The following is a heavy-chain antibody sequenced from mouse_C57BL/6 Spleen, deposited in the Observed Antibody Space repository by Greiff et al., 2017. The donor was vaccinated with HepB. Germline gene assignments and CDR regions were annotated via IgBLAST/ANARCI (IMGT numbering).Heavy chain of an antibody. CDR3: ATIYDYEEAMDY. Sequence: VQLQQSGPGLVKPSQSLSLTCSVTGYSITSGYYWNWIRQFPGNKLEWMGYISYDGSNNYNPSLKNRISITRDTSKNQFFLKLNSVTTEDTATYYCATIYDYEEAMDYWGQGTSVTVSS. J-gene: IGHJ4*01. CDR2: ISYDGSN. V-gene: IGHV3-6*01. D-gene: IGHD2-4*01. CDR1: GYSITSGYY.